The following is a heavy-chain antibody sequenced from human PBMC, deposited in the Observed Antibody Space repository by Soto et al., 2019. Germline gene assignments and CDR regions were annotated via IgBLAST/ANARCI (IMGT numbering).Heavy chain of an antibody. CDR3: ARVVVPAAIAGDYGMDV. D-gene: IGHD2-2*01. V-gene: IGHV4-39*07. CDR1: GGSSISSSDY. J-gene: IGHJ6*02. Sequence: PSETLSLTCIVSGGSSISSSDYWGWIREPPGKGLEWIGTIYVSGRTYYNPSLKSRVSISVDTSKNQFSLKLSSVTAADTAVYYCARVVVPAAIAGDYGMDVWGQGTTFT. CDR2: IYVSGRT.